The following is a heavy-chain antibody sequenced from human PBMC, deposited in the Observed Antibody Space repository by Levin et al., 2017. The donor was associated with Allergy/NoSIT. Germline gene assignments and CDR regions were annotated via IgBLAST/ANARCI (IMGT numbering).Heavy chain of an antibody. CDR1: GFTFDDYA. CDR3: AKDTYSGEAGAGTFES. D-gene: IGHD6-13*01. CDR2: ISWNSDNI. V-gene: IGHV3-9*01. J-gene: IGHJ5*01. Sequence: PGGSLRLSCAASGFTFDDYAMHWVRQAPGKGLEWVSGISWNSDNIGYADSVKGRFTISRDNAKNSLYLQMNSLRAEDTALYYCAKDTYSGEAGAGTFESWGQGSLVIVSS.